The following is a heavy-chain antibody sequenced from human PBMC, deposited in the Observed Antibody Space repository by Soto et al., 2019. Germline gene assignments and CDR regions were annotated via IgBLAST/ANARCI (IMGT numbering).Heavy chain of an antibody. CDR1: GYTFSDYF. CDR3: ARSKWGLDYYSGIDV. J-gene: IGHJ6*02. Sequence: QVQLVQSGAEVKKSGASVKVSCKASGYTFSDYFIQWLRQAPGQGLEWVAWINPKTAATNYAKKFQDRVTLASDTSFSTAYLELTKLRPDDTAVYYCARSKWGLDYYSGIDVWGHGTAFTAS. CDR2: INPKTAAT. V-gene: IGHV1-2*02. D-gene: IGHD1-26*01.